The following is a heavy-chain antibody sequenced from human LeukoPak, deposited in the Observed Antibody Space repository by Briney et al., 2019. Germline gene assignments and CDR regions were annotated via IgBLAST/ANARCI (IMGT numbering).Heavy chain of an antibody. V-gene: IGHV3-23*01. CDR3: AKDLSGCSGGSCYPDAFDI. CDR1: GFTFSSYA. J-gene: IGHJ3*02. Sequence: GGSLRLSCAASGFTFSSYAMSWVRPAPGKGLGWVSAISGSGGSTYYADSVKGRFTISRDNSKNTLYLQMNSLRAEDTAVYYCAKDLSGCSGGSCYPDAFDIWGQGTMVTVSS. D-gene: IGHD2-15*01. CDR2: ISGSGGST.